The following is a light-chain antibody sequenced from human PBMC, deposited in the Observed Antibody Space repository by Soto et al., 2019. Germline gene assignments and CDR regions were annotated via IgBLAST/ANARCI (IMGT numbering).Light chain of an antibody. CDR1: SSDIGAYIY. J-gene: IGLJ1*01. Sequence: QSALTRPASLSGTSGRSISISYTGPSSDIGAYIYVSWYKQHPGKAPKLMISEFINWPSGFSNRFFGIKSGNTAYLTISGLQVVDEAEYFCFSFTTTSTHVFGSGTKVTVL. CDR2: EFI. CDR3: FSFTTTSTHV. V-gene: IGLV2-14*01.